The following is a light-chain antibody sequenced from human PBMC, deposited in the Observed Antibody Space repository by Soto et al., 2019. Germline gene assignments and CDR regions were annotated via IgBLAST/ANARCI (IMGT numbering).Light chain of an antibody. CDR2: GAS. CDR3: QQYGSSPWT. Sequence: EIVLTQSPGTLSLSPGERATLSCKASQGVGSNYLAWYQQKPGQAPRPLIYGASSRATGIPDRFSGSGSGADFTLTISRLEPEDCAVYYRQQYGSSPWTFGQGTTVEIK. J-gene: IGKJ1*01. V-gene: IGKV3-20*01. CDR1: QGVGSNY.